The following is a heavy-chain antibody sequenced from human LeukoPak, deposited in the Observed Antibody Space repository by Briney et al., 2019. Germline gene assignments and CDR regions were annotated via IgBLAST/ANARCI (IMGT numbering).Heavy chain of an antibody. Sequence: SETLSLTCTVSGGSISGYYWSWLRQPPGKGLEWIGYIYYSGSSNYNPSLQSRVTISVDTSKNQFSLKLTSVTAADTAIYYRARRKYDTLTGTKFDPWGQGTLVTVSS. J-gene: IGHJ5*02. V-gene: IGHV4-59*08. CDR3: ARRKYDTLTGTKFDP. CDR1: GGSISGYY. D-gene: IGHD3-9*01. CDR2: IYYSGSS.